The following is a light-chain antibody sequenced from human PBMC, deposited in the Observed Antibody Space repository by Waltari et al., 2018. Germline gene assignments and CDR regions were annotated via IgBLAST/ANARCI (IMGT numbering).Light chain of an antibody. CDR3: QQYNSALLVT. V-gene: IGKV1-27*01. J-gene: IGKJ3*01. CDR1: QGISNY. CDR2: AAS. Sequence: DIQMTQSPSSLSASVGDRVTITGRASQGISNYLAWYQQKPGKVPKLLISAASSLQSGVPSRFSGSGSGTDFTLTISSLQPEDVSTYYCQQYNSALLVTFGPGTKVDIK.